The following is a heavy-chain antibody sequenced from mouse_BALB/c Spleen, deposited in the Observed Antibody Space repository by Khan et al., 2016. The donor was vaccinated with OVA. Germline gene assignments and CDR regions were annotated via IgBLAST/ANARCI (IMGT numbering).Heavy chain of an antibody. CDR1: GYIFTSYW. J-gene: IGHJ2*01. CDR2: TNPSNGRT. D-gene: IGHD1-1*01. Sequence: QVQLQQSGAELVKAGASVKMSCKASGYIFTSYWMHWVKQRLGQGLEWFAETNPSNGRTYYNEKFKSKATLTVDKSSGTDYMIFRGLTCEESEVDDCARIKKIVATYFDYWGQGTTLTVSS. V-gene: IGHV1S81*02. CDR3: ARIKKIVATYFDY.